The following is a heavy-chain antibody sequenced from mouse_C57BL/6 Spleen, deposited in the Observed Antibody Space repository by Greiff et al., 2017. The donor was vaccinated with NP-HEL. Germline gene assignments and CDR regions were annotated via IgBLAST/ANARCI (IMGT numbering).Heavy chain of an antibody. Sequence: EVKLEESGGDLVKPGGSLKLSCAASGFTFSSYGMSWVRQTPDKRLEWVATISSGGSYTYYPDSVKGRFTISRDNAKNTLYLQMSSLKSEDTAMYYCARRESRDWYFDVWGTGTTVTVSS. V-gene: IGHV5-6*02. CDR1: GFTFSSYG. CDR2: ISSGGSYT. CDR3: ARRESRDWYFDV. J-gene: IGHJ1*03. D-gene: IGHD1-1*01.